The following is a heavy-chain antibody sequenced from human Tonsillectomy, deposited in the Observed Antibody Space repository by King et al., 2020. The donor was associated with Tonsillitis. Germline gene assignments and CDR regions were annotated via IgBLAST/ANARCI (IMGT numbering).Heavy chain of an antibody. J-gene: IGHJ3*01. CDR3: ARGPNGGNLLFHV. Sequence: QLQESGPGLVKPSETLSLTCTVSGGSISSYHWSWIRQPPGKGLEWVVYIFDNGNTNYNPSLKSRVTMSVDTSKNQFSLRLRSVTAADTAVYYCARGPNGGNLLFHVWGQGTMVTVSS. CDR1: GGSISSYH. D-gene: IGHD4-23*01. CDR2: IFDNGNT. V-gene: IGHV4-59*01.